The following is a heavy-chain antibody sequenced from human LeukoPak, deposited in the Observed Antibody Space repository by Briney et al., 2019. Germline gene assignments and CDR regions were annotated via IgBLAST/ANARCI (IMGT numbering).Heavy chain of an antibody. J-gene: IGHJ6*02. V-gene: IGHV1-69*13. CDR3: ATLGIVGATFYYGMDV. D-gene: IGHD1-26*01. Sequence: GASVKVSCKASGGTFSSYAISWVRQAPGQGLEWMGGIIPIFGTANYAQKFRGRVTITADESTSTAYMELSSLRSEDTAVYYCATLGIVGATFYYGMDVWGQGTTVTVSS. CDR1: GGTFSSYA. CDR2: IIPIFGTA.